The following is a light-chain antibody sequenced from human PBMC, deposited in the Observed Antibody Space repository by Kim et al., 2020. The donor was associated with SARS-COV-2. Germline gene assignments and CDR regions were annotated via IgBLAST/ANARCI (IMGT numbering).Light chain of an antibody. J-gene: IGKJ1*01. CDR3: QQYENSPWT. V-gene: IGKV3D-15*01. Sequence: MTQSPSTLSASVGDRVTITCRASQSISGWLAWYQQKPGQAPRLLIYGASSRDTDIPARFSGSGSGTDFTLTISRLEPEDCAVYYCQQYENSPWTFGQGTKVDIK. CDR1: QSISGW. CDR2: GAS.